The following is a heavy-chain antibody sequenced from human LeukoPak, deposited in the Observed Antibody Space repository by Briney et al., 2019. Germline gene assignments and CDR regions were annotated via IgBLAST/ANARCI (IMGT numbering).Heavy chain of an antibody. CDR3: ARGAWATRLAS. CDR2: IYESGTT. J-gene: IGHJ4*02. CDR1: GESLNSYY. D-gene: IGHD2-15*01. V-gene: IGHV4-34*01. Sequence: ASETLSLTCAVYGESLNSYYWSWVRQPPGEGLEWIGEIYESGTTKYNPSLKSRVAISMVPSKQQFSLRLSSVTAADTAVYYCARGAWATRLASWGQGTLVTVSS.